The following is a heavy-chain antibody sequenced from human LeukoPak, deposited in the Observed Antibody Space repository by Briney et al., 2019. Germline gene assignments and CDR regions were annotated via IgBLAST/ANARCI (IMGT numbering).Heavy chain of an antibody. J-gene: IGHJ4*02. CDR2: INPSGGST. D-gene: IGHD5-12*01. V-gene: IGHV1-46*01. CDR3: ARAGLSLGYRTDY. CDR1: GYTFTSYY. Sequence: ASVKVSCKASGYTFTSYYMHWVRQAPGQGLEWMGIINPSGGSTCYAQKFQGRVTMTRDTSISTAYMELSRLKSDDTAVYYCARAGLSLGYRTDYWGQGTLVTVSS.